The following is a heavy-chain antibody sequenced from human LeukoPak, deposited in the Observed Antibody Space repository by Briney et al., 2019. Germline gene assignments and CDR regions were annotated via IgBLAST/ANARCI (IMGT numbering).Heavy chain of an antibody. V-gene: IGHV4-4*07. D-gene: IGHD3-22*01. CDR3: ARDIGYYDSSGYPRDAFDI. CDR1: GGSISSYY. J-gene: IGHJ3*02. CDR2: IYTSGST. Sequence: SETLSLTCTVSGGSISSYYWSWIRQPAGKGREWIGRIYTSGSTNYNPSLKSRVTMSVDTSKNQFSLKLSSVTAADTAVYYCARDIGYYDSSGYPRDAFDIWGQGTMVTVSS.